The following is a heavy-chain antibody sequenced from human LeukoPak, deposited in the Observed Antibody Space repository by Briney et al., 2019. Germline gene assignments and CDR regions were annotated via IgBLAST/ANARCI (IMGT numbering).Heavy chain of an antibody. CDR2: IKQDGSEK. V-gene: IGHV3-7*01. Sequence: PGGSLRLSCAASGFTFSSYWMSWVRQAPGKGLEWVANIKQDGSEKYYVDSVKGRFTISRDNAKNSLYLQMNSLRAEDTAVYYCARVNVVVPAAGPYYYYCGMDVWGQGTTVTVSS. CDR3: ARVNVVVPAAGPYYYYCGMDV. D-gene: IGHD2-2*01. CDR1: GFTFSSYW. J-gene: IGHJ6*02.